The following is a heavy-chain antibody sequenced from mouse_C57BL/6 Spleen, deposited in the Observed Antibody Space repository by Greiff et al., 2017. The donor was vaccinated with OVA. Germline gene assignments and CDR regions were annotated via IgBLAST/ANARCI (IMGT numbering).Heavy chain of an antibody. Sequence: VQLQQSGAELVKPGASVKISCKASGYTFSSYWMNWVKQRPGQGLEWIGKIYPGDGDTNYNGKFKGKATLTADKSSSTAYMQLSSLTSEDSAVYFWASIYYYGSVVYGGRGTTLTVSS. D-gene: IGHD1-1*01. CDR1: GYTFSSYW. J-gene: IGHJ2*01. V-gene: IGHV1-80*01. CDR2: IYPGDGDT. CDR3: ASIYYYGSVVY.